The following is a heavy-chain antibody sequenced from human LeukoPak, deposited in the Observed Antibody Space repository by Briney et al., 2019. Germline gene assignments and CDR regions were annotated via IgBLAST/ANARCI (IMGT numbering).Heavy chain of an antibody. J-gene: IGHJ4*02. CDR1: GYSFTGYY. CDR3: ARAYSGYDYGLDY. CDR2: INTNSGDT. V-gene: IGHV1-2*02. D-gene: IGHD5-12*01. Sequence: ASVKVSCKASGYSFTGYYIHWVRQAPGQGLEWMGWINTNSGDTKHAQKFQGRVTMTRDTSISTAYMELSRLRPDDTAVYYCARAYSGYDYGLDYWGQGTLVTVSS.